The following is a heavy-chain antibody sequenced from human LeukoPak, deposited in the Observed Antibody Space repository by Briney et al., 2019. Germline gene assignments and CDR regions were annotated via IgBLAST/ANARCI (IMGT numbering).Heavy chain of an antibody. CDR3: AKDRALRLGELSHFDY. D-gene: IGHD3-16*02. J-gene: IGHJ4*02. CDR2: MNPNSGNT. CDR1: GYTFTSYD. Sequence: GASVKVSCKASGYTFTSYDINWVRQAPGQGLEWMGWMNPNSGNTGYAQKFQGRVTITRDPSISTAYMELSSLRAEDTAVYYCAKDRALRLGELSHFDYWGQGTLVTVSS. V-gene: IGHV1-8*03.